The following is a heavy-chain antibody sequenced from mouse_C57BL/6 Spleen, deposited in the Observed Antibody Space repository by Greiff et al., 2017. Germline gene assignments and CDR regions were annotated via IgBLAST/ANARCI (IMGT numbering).Heavy chain of an antibody. CDR3: AREGDYYGSSHWYFDV. V-gene: IGHV1-77*01. Sequence: VQLVESGAELVKPGASVKISCKASGYTFTDYYINWVKQRPGQGLEWIGKIGPGSGSTYYNEKFKGKATLTADKSSSTAYMQLSSLTSEDSAVYFCAREGDYYGSSHWYFDVWGTGTTVTVSS. J-gene: IGHJ1*03. D-gene: IGHD1-1*01. CDR2: IGPGSGST. CDR1: GYTFTDYY.